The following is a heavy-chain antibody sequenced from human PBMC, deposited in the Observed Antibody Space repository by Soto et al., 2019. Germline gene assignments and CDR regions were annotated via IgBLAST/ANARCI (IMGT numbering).Heavy chain of an antibody. D-gene: IGHD6-13*01. CDR2: MNPNSGNT. CDR3: ARLAASGKSFDY. V-gene: IGHV1-8*01. Sequence: ASVKVSCKASGYTFTSYDINWVRQATGQGLEWMGWMNPNSGNTGYAQKFQGRVTMTRNTSISTAYMELSSLRSDATAVYYCARLAASGKSFDYWGQGTLVTVSS. J-gene: IGHJ4*02. CDR1: GYTFTSYD.